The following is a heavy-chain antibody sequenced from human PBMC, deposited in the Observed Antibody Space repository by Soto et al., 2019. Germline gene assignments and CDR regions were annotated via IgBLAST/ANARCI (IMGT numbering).Heavy chain of an antibody. CDR2: INAGNGNT. CDR3: ARGGRVVVAATNYLYY. J-gene: IGHJ4*02. D-gene: IGHD2-15*01. CDR1: GYTFTSYA. V-gene: IGHV1-3*01. Sequence: ASVKVSCKASGYTFTSYAMHWVRQAPGQRLEWMGWINAGNGNTKYSQKFQGRVTITRDTSASTAYMELSSPRSEDTAVYYCARGGRVVVAATNYLYYWGQGTLVTVSS.